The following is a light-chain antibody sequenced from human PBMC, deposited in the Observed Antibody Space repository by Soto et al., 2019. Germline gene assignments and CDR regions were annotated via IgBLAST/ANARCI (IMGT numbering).Light chain of an antibody. Sequence: DIKMTQSPSSLSASVGDRVTITCRASQSISNSLAWYQQKPGKVPKLLIYAASSLQSGVPSRFSGSGSGTDFTLTISSLQPEDVATYYCQKYNSAPWTFGQGTKLEIK. CDR2: AAS. CDR1: QSISNS. J-gene: IGKJ1*01. CDR3: QKYNSAPWT. V-gene: IGKV1-27*01.